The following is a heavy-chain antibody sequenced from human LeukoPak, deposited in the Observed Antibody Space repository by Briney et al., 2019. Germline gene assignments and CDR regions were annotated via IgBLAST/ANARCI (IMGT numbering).Heavy chain of an antibody. J-gene: IGHJ6*02. CDR1: GFTVSRNY. CDR2: IYSGGST. CDR3: ARFSYYCSGGSCYPDGMDV. D-gene: IGHD2-15*01. V-gene: IGHV3-53*01. Sequence: GSLRLSCAASGFTVSRNYMSWARQAPGKGLEWVSLIYSGGSTYYADSVKGRFTISRDNSKNTLYLQMNSLIDGETAVYYCARFSYYCSGGSCYPDGMDVWGQGTTVTVSS.